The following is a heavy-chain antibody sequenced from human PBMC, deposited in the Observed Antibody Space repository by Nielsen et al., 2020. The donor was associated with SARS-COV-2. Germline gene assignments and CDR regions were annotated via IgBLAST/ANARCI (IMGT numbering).Heavy chain of an antibody. CDR3: AKDVDDGFDY. CDR1: GFTFSAHA. V-gene: IGHV3-21*04. Sequence: GESLKISCAASGFTFSAHAMIWVRQAPGKGLEWVSSISSSSSYIYYADSVKGRFTISRDNAKNSLYLQMNSLRAEDTALYYCAKDVDDGFDYWGQGTLVTVSS. J-gene: IGHJ4*02. CDR2: ISSSSSYI. D-gene: IGHD5/OR15-5a*01.